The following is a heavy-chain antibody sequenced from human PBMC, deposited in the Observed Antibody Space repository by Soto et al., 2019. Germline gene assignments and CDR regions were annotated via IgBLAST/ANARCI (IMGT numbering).Heavy chain of an antibody. D-gene: IGHD2-2*02. CDR2: INHSGST. J-gene: IGHJ4*02. CDR1: GGSFSGYY. CDR3: ARGGPIVVVPAAILWRGTFDY. V-gene: IGHV4-34*01. Sequence: SETLSLTCAVYGGSFSGYYWSWIRQPPGKGLEWIGEINHSGSTNYNPSLKSRVTISVDTSKNQFSLKLSSVTAADTAVYYCARGGPIVVVPAAILWRGTFDYWGQGTLVTVSS.